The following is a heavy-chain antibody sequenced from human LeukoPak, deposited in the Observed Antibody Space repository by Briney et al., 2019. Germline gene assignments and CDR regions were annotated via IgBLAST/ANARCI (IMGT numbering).Heavy chain of an antibody. Sequence: PSETLSLTCSVSGGSINGYHWSWIRQPPGKGLEWIGYIYYSGVTYYNSSLKSRVTISVDTSKNQFSLRMSSVTAADTAVYFCARLSNYYGMDVWGQGTTVTVSS. CDR1: GGSINGYH. CDR3: ARLSNYYGMDV. V-gene: IGHV4-59*01. CDR2: IYYSGVT. J-gene: IGHJ6*02.